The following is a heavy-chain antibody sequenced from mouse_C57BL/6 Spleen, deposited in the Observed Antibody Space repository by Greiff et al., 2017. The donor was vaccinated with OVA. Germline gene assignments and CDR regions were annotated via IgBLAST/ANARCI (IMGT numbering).Heavy chain of an antibody. CDR3: TREGYYYGSRAWFAY. CDR1: GYTFTDYE. J-gene: IGHJ3*01. V-gene: IGHV1-15*01. CDR2: IDPETGGP. D-gene: IGHD1-1*01. Sequence: VQLQQSGAELVRPGASVTLSCKASGYTFTDYEMHWVKQTPVHGLEWIGAIDPETGGPAYNQKFKGKAILTADKSSSTAYMELRSLTSEDSAVYYCTREGYYYGSRAWFAYWGQGTLVTVSA.